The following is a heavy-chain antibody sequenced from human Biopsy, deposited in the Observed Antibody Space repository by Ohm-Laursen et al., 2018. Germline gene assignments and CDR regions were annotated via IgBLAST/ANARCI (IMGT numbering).Heavy chain of an antibody. CDR2: TYKGGNT. J-gene: IGHJ6*02. CDR3: ARDLPSSYYYAMDV. Sequence: GTLSLTCTLSGDSITRSYWSWIRQPAGKGLEWIGHTYKGGNTNHNPSLKSRVSMSVDTSKNQLSLTLRSVTAADTAVYYCARDLPSSYYYAMDVWGQGTTVTVSS. CDR1: GDSITRSY. V-gene: IGHV4-4*07.